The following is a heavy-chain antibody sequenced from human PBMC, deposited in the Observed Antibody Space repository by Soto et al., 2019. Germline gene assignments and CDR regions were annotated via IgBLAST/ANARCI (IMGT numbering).Heavy chain of an antibody. J-gene: IGHJ4*02. CDR2: ISYDGSNK. CDR1: GFTFSSYG. CDR3: AAGLYFFDY. Sequence: QVPLVESGGGVVQPGRSLRLSCAASGFTFSSYGMHWVRQAPGKGLEWVALISYDGSNKYYPDSVKGRFTISRDNSKNTLYLQMNSLRTEDTAVYYCAAGLYFFDYCGQGTLVTVSS. D-gene: IGHD6-13*01. V-gene: IGHV3-30*03.